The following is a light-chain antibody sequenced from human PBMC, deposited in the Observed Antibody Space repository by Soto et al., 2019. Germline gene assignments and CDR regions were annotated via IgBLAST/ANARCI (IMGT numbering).Light chain of an antibody. Sequence: QSVLTQPPSLSGAPGQRVTISCTGSSSNIGAGYDVHWYQQLPGTAPKLLIYGNSNRPSGVPDRFSGSKSGTSASLATTGLQAEDEADYYCQSYDSSLSGWVFGGGTKLTVL. CDR3: QSYDSSLSGWV. V-gene: IGLV1-40*01. J-gene: IGLJ3*02. CDR1: SSNIGAGYD. CDR2: GNS.